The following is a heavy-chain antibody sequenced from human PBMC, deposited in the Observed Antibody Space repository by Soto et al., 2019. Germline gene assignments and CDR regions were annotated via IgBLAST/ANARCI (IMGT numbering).Heavy chain of an antibody. CDR1: GGSISSGGYY. V-gene: IGHV4-31*03. CDR3: ATAVMYYYDSSANFDY. J-gene: IGHJ4*02. D-gene: IGHD3-22*01. Sequence: TLSLTCTVSGGSISSGGYYWSWIRQHPGKGLEWIGYIYYSGSTYYNPSLKSRVTISVDTSKNQFSLKLSSVTAADTAVYYCATAVMYYYDSSANFDYWGQGTLVTVSS. CDR2: IYYSGST.